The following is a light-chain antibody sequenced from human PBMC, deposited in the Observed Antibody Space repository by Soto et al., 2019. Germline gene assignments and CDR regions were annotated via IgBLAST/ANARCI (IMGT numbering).Light chain of an antibody. J-gene: IGLJ2*01. Sequence: QSALTQPPSASGSPGQSVTISCTGTSSDVGSYDYVSWYQRHPGKAPKLMIYEVSKRPSGVPDRFSGSKSGNTASLTVSGLQAEDEADYYCSSYAGSNNLVFGGGTKVTVL. CDR3: SSYAGSNNLV. CDR1: SSDVGSYDY. CDR2: EVS. V-gene: IGLV2-8*01.